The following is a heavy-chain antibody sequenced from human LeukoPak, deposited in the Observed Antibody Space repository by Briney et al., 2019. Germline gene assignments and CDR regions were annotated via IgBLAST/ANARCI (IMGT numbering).Heavy chain of an antibody. D-gene: IGHD1-26*01. CDR3: ARDSVLGAK. Sequence: GASVKVSCKASGYTLTGYYIHWVRQAPGQGLEWMGRINPNTGGTNYAQKFQGRVAMTRDTSISTAYLDLSSLTSDDTAVYYCARDSVLGAKWGQGTLVTVSS. CDR2: INPNTGGT. V-gene: IGHV1-2*06. J-gene: IGHJ4*02. CDR1: GYTLTGYY.